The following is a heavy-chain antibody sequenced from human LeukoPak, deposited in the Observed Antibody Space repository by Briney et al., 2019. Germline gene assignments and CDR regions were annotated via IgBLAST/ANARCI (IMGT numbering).Heavy chain of an antibody. V-gene: IGHV4-4*07. D-gene: IGHD3-10*01. J-gene: IGHJ6*03. CDR1: GGSISSYY. Sequence: MPSETLSLTCTVSGGSISSYYWSWFRQPAGMGLEWIGRIYTSGSTNYNPSLKSRVTISVDTSKNQFSLKLSSVTAADTAVYYCARDLGSGSYFDYYYYYMDVWGKGTTVTVSS. CDR2: IYTSGST. CDR3: ARDLGSGSYFDYYYYYMDV.